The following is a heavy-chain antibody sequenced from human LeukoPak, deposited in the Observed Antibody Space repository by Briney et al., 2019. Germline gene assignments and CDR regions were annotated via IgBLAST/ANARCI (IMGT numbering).Heavy chain of an antibody. CDR2: IGGSDGNT. Sequence: PGGSLRLSCAASGFTFGSYAMSWVRQAPGMGLEWVSAIGGSDGNTYYADSVKGRFTISRDNSKNSLYLQINSLRADDTAVYYCAKVQYSDYDMNFDSWGQGTLVSVSS. CDR3: AKVQYSDYDMNFDS. D-gene: IGHD5-12*01. J-gene: IGHJ4*02. V-gene: IGHV3-23*01. CDR1: GFTFGSYA.